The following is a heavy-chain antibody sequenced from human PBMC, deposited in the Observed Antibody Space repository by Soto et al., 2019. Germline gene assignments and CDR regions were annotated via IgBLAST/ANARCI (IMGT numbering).Heavy chain of an antibody. CDR1: GFSFSSYA. J-gene: IGHJ5*02. V-gene: IGHV3-23*01. Sequence: GGSLRLSCAASGFSFSSYAMSWVRQAPGKGLEWVSAISGSGGSTYYADSVKGRFTISIDNAKNSLYLQMNSLRAEDTAVYYCGRERNSFDHWGKGSLVTASS. CDR3: GRERNSFDH. CDR2: ISGSGGST.